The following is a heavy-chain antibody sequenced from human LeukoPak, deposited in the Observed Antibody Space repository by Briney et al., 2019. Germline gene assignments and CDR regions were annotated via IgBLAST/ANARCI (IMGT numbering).Heavy chain of an antibody. D-gene: IGHD3-22*01. CDR1: GYTLTELS. CDR2: FDPEDGET. V-gene: IGHV1-24*01. CDR3: TTEHNYYDSSGYFAYFDY. Sequence: ASVKVSCKVSGYTLTELSMHWVRQAPGKGLEWMGGFDPEDGETIYAQKFQGRVTMTEDTFTDTAYMELSSLRSEDTAVYYCTTEHNYYDSSGYFAYFDYWGQGTLVTVSS. J-gene: IGHJ4*02.